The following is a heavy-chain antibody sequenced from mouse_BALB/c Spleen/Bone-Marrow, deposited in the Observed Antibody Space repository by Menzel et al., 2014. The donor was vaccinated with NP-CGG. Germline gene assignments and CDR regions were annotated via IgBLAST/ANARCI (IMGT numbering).Heavy chain of an antibody. CDR2: IHPNSGNT. D-gene: IGHD2-14*01. CDR3: ARHYRRSYYFDY. CDR1: GYTFTSSW. J-gene: IGHJ2*01. Sequence: VQLQQSGSVLVRPGASVKVSCKASGYTFTSSWIHWAKQRPGRGLEWIGEIHPNSGNTNYNEKFKGKATLTVDTSSSTAYVDLSSLTSEDSAVYYCARHYRRSYYFDYWGQGTTLTVSS. V-gene: IGHV1S130*01.